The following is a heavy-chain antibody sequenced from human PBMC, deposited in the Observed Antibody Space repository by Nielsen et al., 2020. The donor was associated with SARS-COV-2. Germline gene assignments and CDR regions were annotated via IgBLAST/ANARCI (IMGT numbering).Heavy chain of an antibody. CDR1: GFTFNIYA. CDR3: AKGLEYCSSTSHCYGMDV. V-gene: IGHV3-23*01. D-gene: IGHD2-2*01. Sequence: GESLKISCAASGFTFNIYAMAWVRRAPGRGLQWVTGVSSSGGSTYYTDSVKGRFSISRDNSKNTLYLQMNSLRAEDTAVYYCAKGLEYCSSTSHCYGMDVWGQGTTVTVSS. J-gene: IGHJ6*02. CDR2: VSSSGGST.